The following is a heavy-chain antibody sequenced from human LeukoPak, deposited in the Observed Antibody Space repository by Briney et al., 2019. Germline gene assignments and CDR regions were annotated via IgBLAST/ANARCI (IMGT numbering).Heavy chain of an antibody. J-gene: IGHJ4*02. D-gene: IGHD5-24*01. V-gene: IGHV1-69*04. CDR2: IIPILGIA. CDR1: GGTFSSYA. Sequence: SVKVSCKASGGTFSSYAISWVRQAPGQGLEWMGRIIPILGIANYAQKFQGRVTITADKSTSTAYMELSSLRSEDTAVYYCATSVEMATIVYYWGQGTLVTVSS. CDR3: ATSVEMATIVYY.